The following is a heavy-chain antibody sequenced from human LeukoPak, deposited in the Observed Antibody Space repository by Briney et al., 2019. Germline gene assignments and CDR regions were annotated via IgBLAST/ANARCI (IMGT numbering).Heavy chain of an antibody. D-gene: IGHD3-22*01. CDR3: ASTSDSGGYYYDY. Sequence: PPETLSLTCTVSSDSISTYYWSWIRQPAGKGLEWIGRIYTSGSTNYNPSLKSRVTMSVDTSKNQFSLKLSSVTAADTAVYYCASTSDSGGYYYDYWGQGTLVTVSS. CDR1: SDSISTYY. V-gene: IGHV4-4*07. CDR2: IYTSGST. J-gene: IGHJ4*02.